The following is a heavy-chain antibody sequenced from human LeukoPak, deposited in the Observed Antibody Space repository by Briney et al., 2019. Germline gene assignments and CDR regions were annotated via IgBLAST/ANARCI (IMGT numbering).Heavy chain of an antibody. CDR3: ARAPFCGGDCYSRYFDL. CDR2: INSDGTTT. D-gene: IGHD2-21*02. Sequence: PGGSLRLSCAASGFTFSTYWMHWVRQAPGGELVWVSRINSDGTTTTYADSVKGRFTISRDNAKNTLYLQMNSLRGEDTAVYYCARAPFCGGDCYSRYFDLWGRGTLVTVSS. V-gene: IGHV3-74*01. CDR1: GFTFSTYW. J-gene: IGHJ2*01.